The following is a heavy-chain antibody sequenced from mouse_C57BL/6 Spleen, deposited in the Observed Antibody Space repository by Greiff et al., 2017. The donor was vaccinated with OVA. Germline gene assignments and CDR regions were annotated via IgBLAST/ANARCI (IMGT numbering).Heavy chain of an antibody. J-gene: IGHJ4*01. CDR3: AREGEYDGYAMDY. V-gene: IGHV2-9-1*01. CDR1: GFSLTSYA. CDR2: IWTGGGT. D-gene: IGHD2-14*01. Sequence: VQLVEPGPGLVAPSQSLSITCTVSGFSLTSYAISWVRQPPGQGLEWLGVIWTGGGTNYNSALKSRLSISKVNSTSQVFLKMNSLQTDEAARDYSAREGEYDGYAMDYWGQGTSVTVSS.